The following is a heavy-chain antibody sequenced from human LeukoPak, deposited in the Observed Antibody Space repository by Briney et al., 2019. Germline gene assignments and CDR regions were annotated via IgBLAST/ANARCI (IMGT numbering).Heavy chain of an antibody. V-gene: IGHV4-59*01. J-gene: IGHJ4*02. Sequence: SETLSLTCTVSGGSLSSSYWSWIRQPPGKGLEWIGYIYYSGTTNHNSYPQSRVTISVDKSKNQFSLNMSSVTAADTAVYDCARGGIQLPYWGQGTLVTVSS. CDR2: IYYSGTT. D-gene: IGHD5-18*01. CDR1: GGSLSSSY. CDR3: ARGGIQLPY.